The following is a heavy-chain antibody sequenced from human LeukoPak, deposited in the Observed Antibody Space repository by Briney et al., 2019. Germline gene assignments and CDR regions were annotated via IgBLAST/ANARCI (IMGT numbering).Heavy chain of an antibody. CDR1: GFTFSSYA. CDR3: ARGETYYYGSGCYLTGYYYYYGMDV. V-gene: IGHV3-30-3*01. Sequence: GGSLRLSCAASGFTFSSYAMHWVRQAPGKGLEWVAVISYDGSNKYYADSVKGRFTISRDNSKNTLYLQMNSLRAEDTAVYYCARGETYYYGSGCYLTGYYYYYGMDVWGQGTTVTVSS. J-gene: IGHJ6*02. D-gene: IGHD3-10*01. CDR2: ISYDGSNK.